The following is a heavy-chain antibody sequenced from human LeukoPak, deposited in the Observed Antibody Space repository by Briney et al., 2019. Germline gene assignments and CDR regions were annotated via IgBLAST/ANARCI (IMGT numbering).Heavy chain of an antibody. Sequence: PSETLSLTCTVSGGSISSYYWSWIRQPPGKGLEWIGYIYYSGSTNYNPSLKSRVTISVDTSKNQFSLQLSSVTAADTAVYYCARRDYYYDSSGSYYVFDYWGQGTLVTVSS. CDR1: GGSISSYY. D-gene: IGHD3-22*01. CDR2: IYYSGST. J-gene: IGHJ4*02. CDR3: ARRDYYYDSSGSYYVFDY. V-gene: IGHV4-59*08.